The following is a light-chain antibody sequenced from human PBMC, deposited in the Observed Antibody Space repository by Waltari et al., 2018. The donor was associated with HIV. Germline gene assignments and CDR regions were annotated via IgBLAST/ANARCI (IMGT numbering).Light chain of an antibody. CDR1: NIGTKS. CDR2: DDN. J-gene: IGLJ2*01. Sequence: SSVLAQPPSVSVAPGETARITCGPHNIGTKSVHWYQQKAGQAPILVMYDDNDRPSGIPDRFSGSNSGNTATLTISRVEAGDEADYFCQVWDNNVYHVIFGGGTKVTVL. CDR3: QVWDNNVYHVI. V-gene: IGLV3-21*01.